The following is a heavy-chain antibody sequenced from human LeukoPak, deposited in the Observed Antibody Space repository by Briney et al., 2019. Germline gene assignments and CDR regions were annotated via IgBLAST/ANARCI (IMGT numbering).Heavy chain of an antibody. CDR1: AFTFSIYP. D-gene: IGHD1-26*01. V-gene: IGHV3-30*04. J-gene: IGHJ4*02. CDR2: ISYDGSSE. CDR3: AREEGGSSSFDS. Sequence: GGSLRLSCAASAFTFSIYPMHWVRQAPGKGLEWVAVISYDGSSEKYADSVKGRFTISRDNSRNTLYLQMHSLRGEDTAVYYCAREEGGSSSFDSWGQGTLVTASS.